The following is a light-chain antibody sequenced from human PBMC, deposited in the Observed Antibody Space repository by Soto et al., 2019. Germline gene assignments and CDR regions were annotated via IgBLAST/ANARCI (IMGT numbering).Light chain of an antibody. CDR3: QQYNSYSGT. CDR2: QAS. J-gene: IGKJ1*01. Sequence: DVQMTQSPSTLSASVGDRVTITCRASQSISSGLAWYQQKPGKAPKLLIFQASHLESGVPSRFSGSGSGTEFTLTISSLQPDDFATYYCQQYNSYSGTFGQGTKVDIK. V-gene: IGKV1-5*03. CDR1: QSISSG.